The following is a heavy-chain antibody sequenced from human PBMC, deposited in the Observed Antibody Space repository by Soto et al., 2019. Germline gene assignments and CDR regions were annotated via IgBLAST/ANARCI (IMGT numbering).Heavy chain of an antibody. D-gene: IGHD4-17*01. J-gene: IGHJ4*02. CDR2: IYHSGAT. Sequence: QVQLQESGPGLVKPSGTLSLTCDVSGASTSSGDWWSWVRQPPGQGLEWIGEIYHSGATNYNPSLESRVTKSVDKSKNQFSLKLTSVTAADTAVYYCARMGSPVTTNRLDYWGQGTLVAVSS. CDR3: ARMGSPVTTNRLDY. V-gene: IGHV4-4*02. CDR1: GASTSSGDW.